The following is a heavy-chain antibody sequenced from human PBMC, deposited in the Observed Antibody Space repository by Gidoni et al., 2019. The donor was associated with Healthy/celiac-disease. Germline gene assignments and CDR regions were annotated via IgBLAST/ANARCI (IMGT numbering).Heavy chain of an antibody. Sequence: QLQLQESGPGLVKPSETLSLTCTVPGGSISSSSYYWGWIRQPPGKGLEWIGSIYYSGSTYYNPSLKSRVTISVDTSKNQFSLKLSSVTAADTAVYYCARHGAWGYFDWLFSGDAFDIWGQGTMVTVSS. J-gene: IGHJ3*02. CDR2: IYYSGST. V-gene: IGHV4-39*01. CDR3: ARHGAWGYFDWLFSGDAFDI. D-gene: IGHD3-9*01. CDR1: GGSISSSSYY.